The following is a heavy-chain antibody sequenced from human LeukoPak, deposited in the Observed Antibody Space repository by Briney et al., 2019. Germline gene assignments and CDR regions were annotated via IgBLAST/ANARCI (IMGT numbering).Heavy chain of an antibody. CDR2: IYTSGST. CDR1: GGSISGYF. V-gene: IGHV4-4*07. J-gene: IGHJ4*02. D-gene: IGHD3-10*01. CDR3: ARDRNSGYYGSGSYYFDY. Sequence: SETLSLTCTVSGGSISGYFWSWIRQPAGKGLEWIGRIYTSGSTNYNPSLKSRVTMSVDTSKNQFSLKLSSVTAADTAVYYCARDRNSGYYGSGSYYFDYWGQGTLVTVSS.